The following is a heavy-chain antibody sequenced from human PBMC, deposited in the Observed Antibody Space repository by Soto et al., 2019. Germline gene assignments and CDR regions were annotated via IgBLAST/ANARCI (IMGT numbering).Heavy chain of an antibody. CDR1: GYTFSNYD. D-gene: IGHD3-10*01. CDR3: ANVSRKGSAIDFDY. J-gene: IGHJ4*02. CDR2: VNPNNGDT. Sequence: QVQLVQSGAELKKPGASVKVSCKASGYTFSNYDMNWLRQATGQGPEWIGWVNPNNGDTGYAQKFQGRVTLTTDISTTTAYMELTSLRSEDTAIYYCANVSRKGSAIDFDYWGQGTLSTVSS. V-gene: IGHV1-8*01.